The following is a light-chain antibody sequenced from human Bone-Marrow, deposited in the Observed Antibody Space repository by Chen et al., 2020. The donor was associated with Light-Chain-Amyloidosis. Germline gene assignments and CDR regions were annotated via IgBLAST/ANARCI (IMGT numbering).Light chain of an antibody. V-gene: IGLV2-14*01. CDR3: SSYTITNTLV. Sequence: QSALTQPASVSGSPGQSITISCTGTSSDVGGDNHVSWYQQHPDKAPKRMIYEVTNRPSWVPDRFSGSKSDSTASLNISGLQPEDEADYFCSSYTITNTLVFGSGTRVTVL. CDR2: EVT. J-gene: IGLJ1*01. CDR1: SSDVGGDNH.